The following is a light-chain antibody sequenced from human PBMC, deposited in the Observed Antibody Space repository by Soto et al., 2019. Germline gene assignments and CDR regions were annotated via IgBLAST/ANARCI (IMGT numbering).Light chain of an antibody. CDR1: QSVSSTN. J-gene: IGKJ4*01. V-gene: IGKV3-20*01. Sequence: EIMLTQSPCTLSLSPGERATLSCRASQSVSSTNLAWYQQKPGQAPRLLIYGASSSATGIPDRFSGSGSGTHFTLTISRLEPEDFVVYYCQQYGSSPLLTFGGGTKVEIK. CDR2: GAS. CDR3: QQYGSSPLLT.